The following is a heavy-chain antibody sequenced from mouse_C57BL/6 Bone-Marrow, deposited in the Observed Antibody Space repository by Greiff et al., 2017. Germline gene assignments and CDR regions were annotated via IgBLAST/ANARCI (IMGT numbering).Heavy chain of an antibody. D-gene: IGHD1-1*01. CDR3: AADGRSHWYFDV. J-gene: IGHJ1*03. V-gene: IGHV1-80*01. CDR1: GYAFSSYW. Sequence: VQLQQSGAELVKPGASVKISCKASGYAFSSYWMNWVKQRPGKGLEWIGQIYPGDGDTNYNGKFKGKATLTADKSSSTAYMQLSSLTSEDSAVXFCAADGRSHWYFDVWGTGTTVTVSS. CDR2: IYPGDGDT.